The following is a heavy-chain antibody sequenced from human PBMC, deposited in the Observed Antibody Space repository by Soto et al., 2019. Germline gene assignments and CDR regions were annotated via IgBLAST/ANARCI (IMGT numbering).Heavy chain of an antibody. J-gene: IGHJ4*02. CDR3: TKEPLAISSCYDSHY. D-gene: IGHD6-13*01. CDR2: ISGSGGST. CDR1: GFTFNNYA. V-gene: IGHV3-23*01. Sequence: EVQLLESGGGLVQPGGSLRLSCAASGFTFNNYAMNWVRQAPGKGLEWVSTISGSGGSTYYADSVKGRFTISRDHSKNMLFLLMNSLLAEYTALYYCTKEPLAISSCYDSHYWCQGTLVTVSS.